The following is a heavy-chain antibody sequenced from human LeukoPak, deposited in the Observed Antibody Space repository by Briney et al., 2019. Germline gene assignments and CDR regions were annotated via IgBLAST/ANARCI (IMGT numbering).Heavy chain of an antibody. CDR3: ARGYSIDY. D-gene: IGHD1-26*01. V-gene: IGHV4-39*07. CDR1: GGSISSSSYY. Sequence: PSETLSLTCSVSGGSISSSSYYWGWIRQPPGKGLEWLGSFSYGGSTYYNPSPKSRVTISVDTSKNQFSLKLSSVTAADTAVYYCARGYSIDYWGQGTLVTVSS. J-gene: IGHJ4*02. CDR2: FSYGGST.